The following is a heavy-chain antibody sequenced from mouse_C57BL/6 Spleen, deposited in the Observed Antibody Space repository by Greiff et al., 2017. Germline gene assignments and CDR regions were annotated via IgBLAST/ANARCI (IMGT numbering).Heavy chain of an antibody. D-gene: IGHD2-3*01. CDR2: INPSNGGT. CDR1: GYTFTSYW. J-gene: IGHJ3*01. CDR3: ARHDGYYAWFAY. V-gene: IGHV1-53*01. Sequence: QVQLQQPGTELVKPGASVKLSCKASGYTFTSYWMHWVKQRPGQGLEWIGNINPSNGGTNYNEKFKSKATLTVEKSSSTAYMQLSSLTSEDSAVYYCARHDGYYAWFAYWGQGTLVTVSA.